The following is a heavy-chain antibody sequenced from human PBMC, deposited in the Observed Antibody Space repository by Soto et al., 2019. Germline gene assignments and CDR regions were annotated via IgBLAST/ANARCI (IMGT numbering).Heavy chain of an antibody. CDR2: INQDGSEK. D-gene: IGHD3-10*01. CDR3: VRYGTRGDW. J-gene: IGHJ5*01. Sequence: GGSLRLSCAASGFTFSTYWMSWVRQAPGKGLEWVANINQDGSEKYYVDSVKGRFTISRASAKDSLYLHLNSLRVGDTAVYYCVRYGTRGDWWGLGTQVTVSS. V-gene: IGHV3-7*01. CDR1: GFTFSTYW.